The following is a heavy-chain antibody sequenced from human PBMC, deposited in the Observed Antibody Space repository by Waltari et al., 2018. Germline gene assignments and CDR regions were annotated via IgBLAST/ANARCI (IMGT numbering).Heavy chain of an antibody. CDR3: ARDRDYYGMDV. Sequence: QVQLQESGPGLVKPSETLSLTCPVSGGSISSHYWRWIRQPPGKGLEWIGYIYYSGSTNYNPSLKSRVTISVDTSKNQFSLKLSSVTAADTAVYYCARDRDYYGMDVWGQGTTVTVSS. CDR1: GGSISSHY. V-gene: IGHV4-59*11. CDR2: IYYSGST. J-gene: IGHJ6*02.